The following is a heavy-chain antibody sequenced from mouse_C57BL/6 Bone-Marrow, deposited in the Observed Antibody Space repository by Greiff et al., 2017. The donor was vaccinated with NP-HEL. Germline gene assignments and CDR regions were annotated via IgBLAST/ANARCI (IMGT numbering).Heavy chain of an antibody. CDR2: IYPRDGST. D-gene: IGHD1-1*01. Sequence: QVQLQQSDAELVKPGASVKISCKVSGYTFTDHTIHWMKQRPEQGLEWIGYIYPRDGSTKYNEKFKGKATLTADKSSSTAYMQLNSLRTKDSAVYFCSRYYEGKLGDYWGQGTTLTVSS. CDR3: SRYYEGKLGDY. J-gene: IGHJ2*01. CDR1: GYTFTDHT. V-gene: IGHV1-78*01.